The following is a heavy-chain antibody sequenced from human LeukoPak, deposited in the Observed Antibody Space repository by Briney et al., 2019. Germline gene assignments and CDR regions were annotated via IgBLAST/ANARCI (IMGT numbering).Heavy chain of an antibody. Sequence: SETLSLTCTVSGGSISSSSYYWGWIRQPPGKGLEWIGSIYYSGSTYYNPSLKSRVTISVDKSKNQFSLKLSSVTAADTAVYYCARRDSSSWYPYLDWGQGTLVTVSS. V-gene: IGHV4-39*07. J-gene: IGHJ4*02. CDR2: IYYSGST. CDR1: GGSISSSSYY. D-gene: IGHD6-13*01. CDR3: ARRDSSSWYPYLD.